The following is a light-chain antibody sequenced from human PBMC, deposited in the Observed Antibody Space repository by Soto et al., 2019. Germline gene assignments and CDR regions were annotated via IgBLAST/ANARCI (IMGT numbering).Light chain of an antibody. CDR2: AIS. J-gene: IGKJ2*01. CDR3: QQSYSTPYT. Sequence: DIQMTQSPSSLSASVGDRVTITCRASQSITNYLNWYQQKPGKAPKLLMYAISTLQSGVPSRFGGSGSGTEFTLTISSLQPDDFATYYCQQSYSTPYTFGQGTKEDIK. CDR1: QSITNY. V-gene: IGKV1-39*01.